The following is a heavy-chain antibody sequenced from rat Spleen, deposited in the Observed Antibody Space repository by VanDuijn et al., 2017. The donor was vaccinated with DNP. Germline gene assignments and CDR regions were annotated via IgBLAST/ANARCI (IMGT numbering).Heavy chain of an antibody. CDR3: TTGVVDY. Sequence: EVELVESGGGLVQPGRSMKLSCAASGFTFSNYGMAWVRQAPTKGLEWVASISYEGSRTYYGDSVRGRFTISRDNAKSTLYLQMNSLRSEDTATYYCTTGVVDYWGQGVMVTVSS. V-gene: IGHV5-22*01. CDR2: ISYEGSRT. CDR1: GFTFSNYG. J-gene: IGHJ2*01. D-gene: IGHD1-1*01.